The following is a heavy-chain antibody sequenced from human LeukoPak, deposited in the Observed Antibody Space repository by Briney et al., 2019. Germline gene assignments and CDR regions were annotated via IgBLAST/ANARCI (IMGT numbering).Heavy chain of an antibody. D-gene: IGHD5-24*01. V-gene: IGHV3-74*01. CDR1: GFTFNKYY. J-gene: IGHJ4*02. CDR2: INIDGRDT. CDR3: TRDMATADLDY. Sequence: PVGSLRLSCVVSGFTFNKYYMHWVRQAPGRGLVWVSRINIDGRDTSYADSGRGRFTMSRDNAKNTLYLQMNSLRPEDTAVYYCTRDMATADLDYWGQGALVTVSS.